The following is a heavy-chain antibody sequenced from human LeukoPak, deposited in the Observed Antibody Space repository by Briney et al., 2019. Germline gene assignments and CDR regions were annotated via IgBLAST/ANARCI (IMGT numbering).Heavy chain of an antibody. CDR1: GGSFSGYY. D-gene: IGHD6-13*01. CDR3: ARGKSGSSWTRWFDP. J-gene: IGHJ5*02. Sequence: SETLSLTCAVYGGSFSGYYWSWIRQPPGKGLEWIGEINHSGSTNYNPSLTSRVTISVDTSKNQFSLKLSSVTAADTAVYYCARGKSGSSWTRWFDPWGQGTLVTVSS. CDR2: INHSGST. V-gene: IGHV4-34*01.